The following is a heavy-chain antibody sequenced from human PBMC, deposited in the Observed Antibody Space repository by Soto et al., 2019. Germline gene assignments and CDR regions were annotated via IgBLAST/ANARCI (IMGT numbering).Heavy chain of an antibody. D-gene: IGHD3-22*01. J-gene: IGHJ4*02. CDR1: GFTFSSYA. Sequence: QVQLVESGGGVVQPGRSLILSCAASGFTFSSYAMHWVRQAPGKGLEWVPVISYDGSNKYYADSVKGRFTISGDNSKNQPYLQLNRLRAEDTAVYYSASPLGDGNYESSGYHYWGQGTLVTVSS. CDR3: ASPLGDGNYESSGYHY. CDR2: ISYDGSNK. V-gene: IGHV3-30-3*01.